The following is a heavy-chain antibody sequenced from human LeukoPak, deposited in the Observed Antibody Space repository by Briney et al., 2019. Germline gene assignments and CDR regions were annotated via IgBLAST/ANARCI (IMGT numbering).Heavy chain of an antibody. J-gene: IGHJ6*03. Sequence: SETLSLTCTVSGGSISSYYWSWIRQPPGKGLEWIGYIYYSGSTNYNPSLKSRVTISVDTSKNQFSLKLSSVTAADTAVYYCARSRYDSSGWYYYYYMGVWGKGTTVTISS. V-gene: IGHV4-59*01. CDR3: ARSRYDSSGWYYYYYMGV. CDR1: GGSISSYY. D-gene: IGHD6-19*01. CDR2: IYYSGST.